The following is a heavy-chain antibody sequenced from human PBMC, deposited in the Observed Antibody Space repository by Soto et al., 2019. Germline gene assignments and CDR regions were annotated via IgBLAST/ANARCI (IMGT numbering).Heavy chain of an antibody. CDR3: ARGRRAVAGKGGFDY. CDR2: INHSGST. D-gene: IGHD6-19*01. Sequence: SETLSLTCAVYGGSFSGYCWSWIRQPPGKGLEWIGEINHSGSTNYNPSLKSRVTISVDTSKNQFSLKLSSVTAADTAVYYCARGRRAVAGKGGFDYWGQGTLVTVSS. V-gene: IGHV4-34*01. CDR1: GGSFSGYC. J-gene: IGHJ4*02.